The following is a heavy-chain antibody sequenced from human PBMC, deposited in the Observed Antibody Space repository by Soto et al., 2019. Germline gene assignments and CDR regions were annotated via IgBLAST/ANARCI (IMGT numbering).Heavy chain of an antibody. CDR3: ARGMGRYFDL. CDR1: GDXXXXFX. Sequence: QVQXQESGPGLVXPXXXLSLTCXXXGDXXXXFXXSXXXXXXGKGLQSLGRSSASGRSNYNPNLQSRVAMSLDTSKNQFSLRLTSLSAADTAVYFCARGMGRYFDLWGRGTLVTVSS. V-gene: IGHV4-4*07. J-gene: IGHJ2*01. D-gene: IGHD2-8*01. CDR2: SSASGRS.